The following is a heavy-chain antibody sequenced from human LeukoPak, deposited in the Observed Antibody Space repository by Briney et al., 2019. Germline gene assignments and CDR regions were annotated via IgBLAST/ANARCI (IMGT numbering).Heavy chain of an antibody. CDR2: IIPIFGTA. CDR3: ARDKVRGPWFVP. CDR1: GGAFSSYA. V-gene: IGHV1-69*05. Sequence: SVKVSCKASGGAFSSYAISWVRQAPGQGLEWMGRIIPIFGTANYAQKFQGRVTITTDESTSTAYMELSSLRSEDTAVYYCARDKVRGPWFVPWGQGTLVTVSS. J-gene: IGHJ5*02. D-gene: IGHD3-10*01.